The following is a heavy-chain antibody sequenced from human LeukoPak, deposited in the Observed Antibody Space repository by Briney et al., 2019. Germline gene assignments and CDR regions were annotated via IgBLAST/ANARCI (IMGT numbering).Heavy chain of an antibody. CDR1: GFTVSINY. V-gene: IGHV3-53*01. CDR3: ARAWFGELAFDY. J-gene: IGHJ4*02. D-gene: IGHD3-10*01. CDR2: IYSGGST. Sequence: GGSLRLSCAASGFTVSINYMSWVRQAPGKGLEWVSVIYSGGSTYYADSVKGRFTISRDNSKNTLYLQMNSLRAEDTAVYYCARAWFGELAFDYWGQGTLVTVSS.